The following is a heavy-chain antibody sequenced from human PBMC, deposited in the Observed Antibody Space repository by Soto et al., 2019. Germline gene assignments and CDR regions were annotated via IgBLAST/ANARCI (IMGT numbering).Heavy chain of an antibody. V-gene: IGHV3-23*01. D-gene: IGHD3-10*01. CDR2: ISGSGGST. CDR1: GFTFSSYA. J-gene: IGHJ6*03. CDR3: AKPPMYYYGSEKSSGYYYYYMDV. Sequence: GGSLRLSCAASGFTFSSYAMSWVRQAPGKGLEWVSAISGSGGSTYYADSVKGRFTISRDNSKNTLYLQMNSLRAEDTAVYYCAKPPMYYYGSEKSSGYYYYYMDVWGKGTTVTVSS.